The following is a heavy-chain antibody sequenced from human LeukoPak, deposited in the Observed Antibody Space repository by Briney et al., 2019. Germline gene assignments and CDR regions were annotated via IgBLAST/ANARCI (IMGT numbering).Heavy chain of an antibody. J-gene: IGHJ4*02. CDR1: GFTFSNYA. CDR3: AKDCWPDRLGYFSDY. CDR2: ISGSGGSS. Sequence: GGSLRLSCAASGFTFSNYAMSWVRQAPGRGLEWVSVISGSGGSSHYADSVKGRFTISRDNSKNILYLQMNSLRAEDTAVYYCAKDCWPDRLGYFSDYWGQGTLVTVSS. D-gene: IGHD3-22*01. V-gene: IGHV3-23*01.